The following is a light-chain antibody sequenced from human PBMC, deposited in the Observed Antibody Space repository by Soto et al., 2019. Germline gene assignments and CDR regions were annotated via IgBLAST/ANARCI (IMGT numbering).Light chain of an antibody. Sequence: DIQMTQSPSSVSAFVGDRVTIACRASQDISIHLALFQQKPGKAPKSLIFGASSLQSGVPSKFSGSGSGTDFTLTIDSLQPEDFATYYCQQYHNYPPSFGQGTKVEIK. V-gene: IGKV1-16*02. CDR2: GAS. CDR1: QDISIH. CDR3: QQYHNYPPS. J-gene: IGKJ1*01.